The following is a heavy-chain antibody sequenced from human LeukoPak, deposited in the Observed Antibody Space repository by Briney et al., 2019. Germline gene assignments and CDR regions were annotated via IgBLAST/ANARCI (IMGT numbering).Heavy chain of an antibody. CDR2: ISYDGSNK. CDR3: AKEGSYYYDSSGYYPPYFDY. D-gene: IGHD3-22*01. CDR1: GFTFSSYG. J-gene: IGHJ4*02. Sequence: PGGSLRLSCAASGFTFSSYGMHWVRQAPGKGLEWVAVISYDGSNKYYADSVKGRFTISRDNPKNTLYLQMNSLRAEDTAVYYCAKEGSYYYDSSGYYPPYFDYWGQGTLVTVSS. V-gene: IGHV3-30*18.